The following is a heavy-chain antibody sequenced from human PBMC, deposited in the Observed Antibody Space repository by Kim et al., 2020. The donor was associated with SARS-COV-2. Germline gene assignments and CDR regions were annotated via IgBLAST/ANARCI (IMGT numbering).Heavy chain of an antibody. Sequence: GGSLRLSCVASGFTFADYAMHWVRQAPGKGLEWVSGITWNSGSIGYADSVKGRFTISRDNAKKSLYLDMNSLRAEDTALYYCAKATAWFDPWGQGTLATV. CDR3: AKATAWFDP. J-gene: IGHJ5*02. CDR1: GFTFADYA. V-gene: IGHV3-9*01. D-gene: IGHD5-18*01. CDR2: ITWNSGSI.